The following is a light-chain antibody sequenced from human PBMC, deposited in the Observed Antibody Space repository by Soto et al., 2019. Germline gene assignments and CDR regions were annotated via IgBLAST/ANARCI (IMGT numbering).Light chain of an antibody. Sequence: QSALTQPASVSGSPGQSITISCIGTSSDVGAYDLVSWYQQHPGTAPRLIIYDVNKRPSGVPDRFSGSKSGNTASLTISWLQAEDEADYYCCSYAVTSRVFGGGTKVTVL. CDR3: CSYAVTSRV. CDR2: DVN. V-gene: IGLV2-23*02. CDR1: SSDVGAYDL. J-gene: IGLJ3*02.